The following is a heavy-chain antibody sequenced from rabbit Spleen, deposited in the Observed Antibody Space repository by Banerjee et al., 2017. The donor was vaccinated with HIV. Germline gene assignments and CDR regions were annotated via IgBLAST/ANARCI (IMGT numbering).Heavy chain of an antibody. V-gene: IGHV1S47*01. D-gene: IGHD4-2*01. J-gene: IGHJ4*01. CDR2: IVTVSANT. CDR3: ARGDNNAGNGFNL. CDR1: GFSFSDRDV. Sequence: QEQLEESGGGLVKPEGSLTLTCKASGFSFSDRDVMCWVRQAPGKGLEWIACIVTVSANTYYASWAKGRFTITRSTSLNTVTLQMTSLTAADTATYFCARGDNNAGNGFNLWGPGTLVTVS.